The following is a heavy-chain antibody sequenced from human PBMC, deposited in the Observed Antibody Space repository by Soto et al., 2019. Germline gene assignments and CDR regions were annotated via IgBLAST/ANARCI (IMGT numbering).Heavy chain of an antibody. V-gene: IGHV3-30*18. CDR1: GFTFSTYG. J-gene: IGHJ4*02. CDR2: ISYDGSDK. Sequence: QVQLVESGGGVVQPGRSLRLSCAASGFTFSTYGMHWVRQAPGKGLEWVAVISYDGSDKHYADSVKGRFTISRDNSKNTLYLQMNSLRAEDTAVYYCAKGQYGDYGLGDDYGGQGTLVTVSS. D-gene: IGHD4-17*01. CDR3: AKGQYGDYGLGDDY.